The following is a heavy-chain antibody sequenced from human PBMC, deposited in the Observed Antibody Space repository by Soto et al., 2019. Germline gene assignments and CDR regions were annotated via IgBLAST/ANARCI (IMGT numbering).Heavy chain of an antibody. Sequence: QVQLVQSGAEVKKPGSSVKVSCKASGGTFSTYAITWVRQAPGQGLEWLGGIIPIFGTTDYARKFQGRVTITAAESTSTVCIELSSLTSEDTAVYYCARGVGAYYVDYLGQGTVVTVSS. CDR1: GGTFSTYA. V-gene: IGHV1-69*01. CDR3: ARGVGAYYVDY. D-gene: IGHD1-26*01. CDR2: IIPIFGTT. J-gene: IGHJ4*02.